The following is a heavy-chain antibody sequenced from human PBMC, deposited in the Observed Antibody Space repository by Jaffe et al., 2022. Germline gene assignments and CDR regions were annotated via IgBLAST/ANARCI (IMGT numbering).Heavy chain of an antibody. CDR2: ISYDGSNK. CDR3: AKAPTQSQRGYFDY. CDR1: GFTFSSYG. J-gene: IGHJ4*02. V-gene: IGHV3-30*18. Sequence: QVHLVESGGGVVQPGRSLRLSCAASGFTFSSYGMHWVRQAPGKGLEWVAVISYDGSNKYYADSVKGRFTISRDNSKNTLYLQMNSLRAEDTAVYYCAKAPTQSQRGYFDYWGQGTPVTVSS. D-gene: IGHD3-10*01.